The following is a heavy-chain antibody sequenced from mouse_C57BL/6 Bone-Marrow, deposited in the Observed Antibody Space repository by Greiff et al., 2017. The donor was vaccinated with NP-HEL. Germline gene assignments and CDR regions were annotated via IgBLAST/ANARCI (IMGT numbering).Heavy chain of an antibody. J-gene: IGHJ1*03. Sequence: VQLQQSGAELSQPGASVKLSCKASGYTFTSYWMHWVKQRPGQGLEWLGYINPSSGYTKYNQKFKDKATLTADKSSSTAYMQLSSLTYEDSAVYYCARENYGPHWYFDVWGTGTTVTVSS. D-gene: IGHD1-1*02. V-gene: IGHV1-7*01. CDR1: GYTFTSYW. CDR2: INPSSGYT. CDR3: ARENYGPHWYFDV.